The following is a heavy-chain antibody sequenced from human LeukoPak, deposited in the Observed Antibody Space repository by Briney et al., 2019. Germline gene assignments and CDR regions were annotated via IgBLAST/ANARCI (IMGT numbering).Heavy chain of an antibody. CDR1: GGSISSYY. Sequence: SETLSLTCTVSGGSISSYYWSWIRQPPGKGLEWIGYIYYSGSTNYNPSLKSRVTISVDTSRNQFSLKLSSVTAADTAVYYCARGGIVRNGMDVWGQGTTVTVSS. D-gene: IGHD3-22*01. CDR2: IYYSGST. J-gene: IGHJ6*02. V-gene: IGHV4-59*01. CDR3: ARGGIVRNGMDV.